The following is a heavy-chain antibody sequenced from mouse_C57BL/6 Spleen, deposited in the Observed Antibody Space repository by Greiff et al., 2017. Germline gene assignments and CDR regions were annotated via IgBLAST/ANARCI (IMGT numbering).Heavy chain of an antibody. J-gene: IGHJ2*01. Sequence: QVQLQQPGAELVRPGSSVKLSCKASGYTFTSYWMDWVKQRPGQGLEWIGNIYPSDSETHYNQKFKDKATLTVDKSSSTAYMQLSSLTSEDSAVYYCAREGYYGSSYGEYWGQGTTLTVSS. CDR2: IYPSDSET. V-gene: IGHV1-61*01. CDR1: GYTFTSYW. CDR3: AREGYYGSSYGEY. D-gene: IGHD1-1*01.